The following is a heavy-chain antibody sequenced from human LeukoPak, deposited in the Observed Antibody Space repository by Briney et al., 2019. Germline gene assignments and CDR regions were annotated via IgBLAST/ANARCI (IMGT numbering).Heavy chain of an antibody. V-gene: IGHV3-23*01. D-gene: IGHD3-3*01. J-gene: IGHJ5*02. CDR3: ARDPESNYDFWSGPNWFDP. CDR1: GFTFSSYA. CDR2: ISGSGGST. Sequence: PGGSLRLSCAASGFTFSSYALSWVRQAPGKGLEWVSAISGSGGSTYYADSAKGRFTISRDNSMNTLYLQMNSLRAEDTAVYYCARDPESNYDFWSGPNWFDPWGQGTLVTVSS.